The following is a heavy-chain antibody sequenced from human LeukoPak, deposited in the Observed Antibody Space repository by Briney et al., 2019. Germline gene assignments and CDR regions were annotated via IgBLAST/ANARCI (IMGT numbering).Heavy chain of an antibody. CDR3: ARHQHSGRKHYYGMDV. D-gene: IGHD1-26*01. J-gene: IGHJ6*02. CDR1: GGSLSSYY. Sequence: PSETLSLTCTVSGGSLSSYYWSWIRQPPGKGLEWIGYVYFDGSTTYNPSLKSRLTISVDTSKNQFSLRLNSVTAADTAVYYCARHQHSGRKHYYGMDVWGQGTTVTV. CDR2: VYFDGST. V-gene: IGHV4-59*08.